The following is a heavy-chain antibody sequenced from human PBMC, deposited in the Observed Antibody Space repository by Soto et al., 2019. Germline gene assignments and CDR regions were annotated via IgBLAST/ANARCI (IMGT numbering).Heavy chain of an antibody. V-gene: IGHV3-30*03. Sequence: QVQLVESGGGVVQPGRSLRLSCAASGFNFRTYGIHWVRQAPGKGLEWVALISKDGSHSYYAHSVKGRFTTSRDNSQNKAFLQVNSLRADDTAVYFCARGTDYADLGNAEYFHPWGQGMLVTVSS. CDR2: ISKDGSHS. CDR1: GFNFRTYG. D-gene: IGHD4-17*01. J-gene: IGHJ1*01. CDR3: ARGTDYADLGNAEYFHP.